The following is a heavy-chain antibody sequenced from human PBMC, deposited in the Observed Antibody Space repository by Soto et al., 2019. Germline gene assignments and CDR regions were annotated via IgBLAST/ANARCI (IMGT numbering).Heavy chain of an antibody. D-gene: IGHD3-3*01. Sequence: ASVKVSCKASGYTFTSYGISWVRQAPGQGLEWMGWISAYNGNTNYAQKLQGRVTMTTDTSTSTAYMELRSLRSGDTAVYYCARARSITIFGVVKDAFDIWGQGTMVTVSS. V-gene: IGHV1-18*01. CDR1: GYTFTSYG. CDR2: ISAYNGNT. J-gene: IGHJ3*02. CDR3: ARARSITIFGVVKDAFDI.